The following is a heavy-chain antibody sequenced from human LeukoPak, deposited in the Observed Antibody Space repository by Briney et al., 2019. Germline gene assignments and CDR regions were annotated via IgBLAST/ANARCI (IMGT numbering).Heavy chain of an antibody. CDR3: ARDFRRDYYGSGSYGVFDY. J-gene: IGHJ4*02. CDR1: GYTFTSYY. Sequence: ASVKVSCKASGYTFTSYYMHWVRQAPGQGLEWMGIINPSGGSTSYAQKFHGRVTMTRDMSTSTVYMELSSLRSEDTAVYYCARDFRRDYYGSGSYGVFDYWGQGTLVTVSS. CDR2: INPSGGST. V-gene: IGHV1-46*01. D-gene: IGHD3-10*01.